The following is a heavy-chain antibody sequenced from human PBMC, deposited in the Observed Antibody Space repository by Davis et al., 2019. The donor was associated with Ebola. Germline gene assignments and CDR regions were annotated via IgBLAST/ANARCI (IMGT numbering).Heavy chain of an antibody. D-gene: IGHD3-3*01. J-gene: IGHJ4*02. Sequence: GESLKISCAASGFTFSSYAMSWVRQAPGKGLEWVSAISGSGGSTYYADSVKGRFTISRDNSKNTLYLQMNSLRAEDTAVYYCARDHQVSYDFWSGYPISPGFDYWGQGTLVTVSS. CDR2: ISGSGGST. CDR3: ARDHQVSYDFWSGYPISPGFDY. CDR1: GFTFSSYA. V-gene: IGHV3-23*01.